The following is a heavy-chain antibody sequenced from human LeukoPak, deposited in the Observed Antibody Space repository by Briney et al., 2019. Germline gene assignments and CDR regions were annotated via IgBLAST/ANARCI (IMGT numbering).Heavy chain of an antibody. V-gene: IGHV3-74*01. CDR2: INSDGSST. D-gene: IGHD6-13*01. CDR1: GFTFSSYW. J-gene: IGHJ5*02. CDR3: ARVLAVAGSSILRS. Sequence: GGSLRLSCAASGFTFSSYWMHWVRQAPGKGLVWVSRINSDGSSTDYADSVKGRFTISRDNAKNTLYLQMNRLRAEDTAVYYCARVLAVAGSSILRSWGQGTLVTGSS.